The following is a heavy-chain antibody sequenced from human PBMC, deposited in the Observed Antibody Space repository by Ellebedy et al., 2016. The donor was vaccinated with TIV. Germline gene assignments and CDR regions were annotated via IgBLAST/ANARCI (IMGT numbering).Heavy chain of an antibody. V-gene: IGHV3-23*01. Sequence: GGSLRLSXAASGFTFTNSAMSWVRQAPGKGLEWVSMISDSGDHTYYADSVKGRFTISRDISENTLYLQMNGLRAEDTAVYYCAREYYDILAGSYFGAFDIWGQGTMVTVSS. D-gene: IGHD3-9*01. CDR3: AREYYDILAGSYFGAFDI. CDR2: ISDSGDHT. J-gene: IGHJ3*02. CDR1: GFTFTNSA.